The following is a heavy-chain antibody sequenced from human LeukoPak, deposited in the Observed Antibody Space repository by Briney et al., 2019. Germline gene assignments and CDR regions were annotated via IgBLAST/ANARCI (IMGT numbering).Heavy chain of an antibody. V-gene: IGHV4-38-2*01. D-gene: IGHD3/OR15-3a*01. J-gene: IGHJ4*02. Sequence: PSETLSLTCVVSGYSLSSGYFWGWIRQPPGKGLEWIGSIYHSGNTYYNPSLKSRVTISVDTSKNQFSLKLSSVTAADTAVYYCARAVGLRYRDFDHWGQGPPVSVSS. CDR1: GYSLSSGYF. CDR3: ARAVGLRYRDFDH. CDR2: IYHSGNT.